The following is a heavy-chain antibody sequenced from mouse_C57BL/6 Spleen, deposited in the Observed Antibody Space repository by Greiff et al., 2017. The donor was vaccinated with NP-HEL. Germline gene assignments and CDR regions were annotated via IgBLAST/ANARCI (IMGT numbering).Heavy chain of an antibody. V-gene: IGHV3-6*01. Sequence: DVQLQESGPGLVKPSQSLSLTCSVTGYSITSGYYWNWIRQFPGNKLEWMGYISYDGSNNYNPSLKNRISITRDTSKNQFFLKLNSVTTEDTATYYCAREGIYYDYDFDYWGQGTTLTVSS. D-gene: IGHD2-4*01. CDR2: ISYDGSN. CDR1: GYSITSGYY. J-gene: IGHJ2*01. CDR3: AREGIYYDYDFDY.